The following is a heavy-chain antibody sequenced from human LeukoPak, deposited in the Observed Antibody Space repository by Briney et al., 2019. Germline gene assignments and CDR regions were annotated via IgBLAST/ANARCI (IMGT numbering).Heavy chain of an antibody. J-gene: IGHJ3*02. CDR3: ARALHSGYSYGHAFDI. Sequence: GASVKVSCKASGYTFTSYDINWVRQATGQGLEWMGWMNPNSGNTGYAQKFQGRVTMTRNTSISTAYMELSSLRSEDTAVYYCARALHSGYSYGHAFDIWGQGTMVTVSS. V-gene: IGHV1-8*01. CDR2: MNPNSGNT. D-gene: IGHD5-18*01. CDR1: GYTFTSYD.